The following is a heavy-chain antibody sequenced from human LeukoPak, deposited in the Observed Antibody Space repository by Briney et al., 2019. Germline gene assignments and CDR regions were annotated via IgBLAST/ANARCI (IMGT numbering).Heavy chain of an antibody. Sequence: SETLSLTCSVSGYSITSGYSLGWIRQPPGKGLEWIGSFYRSGNTYYNPSLKSRVTISLDTSKNQFSLKLSSVTAADTAVYYCARGLSYMDVWGRGTTVTVSS. J-gene: IGHJ6*03. CDR2: FYRSGNT. CDR1: GYSITSGYS. V-gene: IGHV4-38-2*02. CDR3: ARGLSYMDV.